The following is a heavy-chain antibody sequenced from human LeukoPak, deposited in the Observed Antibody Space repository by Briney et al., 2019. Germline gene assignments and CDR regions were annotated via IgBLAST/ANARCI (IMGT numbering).Heavy chain of an antibody. D-gene: IGHD3-16*02. CDR2: IYYSGST. CDR1: GGSISSYY. V-gene: IGHV4-59*05. J-gene: IGHJ4*02. Sequence: PSETLSLTCTVSGGSISSYYWSWIRQPPGKGLEWIGSIYYSGSTYYNPSLKSRVTISVDTSKNQFSLKLSSVTAADTAVYYCARLDNWSCRYWGQGTLVTVSS. CDR3: ARLDNWSCRY.